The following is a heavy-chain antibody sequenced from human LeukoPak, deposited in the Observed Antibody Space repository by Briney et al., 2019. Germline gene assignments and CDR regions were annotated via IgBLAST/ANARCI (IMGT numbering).Heavy chain of an antibody. D-gene: IGHD4-11*01. CDR3: VRRVGNSNYDY. J-gene: IGHJ4*02. CDR1: GSIFTSYW. V-gene: IGHV5-51*01. CDR2: IYPSDSDT. Sequence: GASLKISCKGSGSIFTSYWIAWVRQVPGKGLEWMGIIYPSDSDTTDSPSFQGQVTISADKSISTSYLQWSSLKASDTAMYYCVRRVGNSNYDYWGQGTLVTVSS.